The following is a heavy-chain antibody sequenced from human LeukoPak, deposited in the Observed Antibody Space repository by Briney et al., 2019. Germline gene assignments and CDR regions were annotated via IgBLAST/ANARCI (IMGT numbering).Heavy chain of an antibody. V-gene: IGHV3-30*02. Sequence: PGGSLRLSCAASGFTFSSYDIHWVRQAPGKGLEWVAFIRYDGSNKYYADSVKGRFTISRDNAKNTLYLQMNSLRAEDTAVYYCARDQGMVRGVKGVWYYYYYMDVWGKGTTVTISS. J-gene: IGHJ6*03. CDR2: IRYDGSNK. CDR1: GFTFSSYD. CDR3: ARDQGMVRGVKGVWYYYYYMDV. D-gene: IGHD3-10*01.